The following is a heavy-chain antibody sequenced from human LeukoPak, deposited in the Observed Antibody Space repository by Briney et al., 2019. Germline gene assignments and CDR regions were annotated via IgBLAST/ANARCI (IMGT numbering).Heavy chain of an antibody. D-gene: IGHD1-14*01. CDR3: ASDRPPSN. CDR2: INPNTGDT. J-gene: IGHJ4*02. V-gene: IGHV1-2*02. CDR1: GYRFIAYY. Sequence: ASVKVSCKASGYRFIAYYMHWVRQAPGQGPEWLGWINPNTGDTNYAQSCQGRITMTRDTSINTAYMELRNLDYDDTAVYYCASDRPPSNWGQGTLVPVS.